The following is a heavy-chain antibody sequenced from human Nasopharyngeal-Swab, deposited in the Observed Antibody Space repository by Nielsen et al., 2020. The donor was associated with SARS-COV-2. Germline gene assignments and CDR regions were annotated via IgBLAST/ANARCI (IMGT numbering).Heavy chain of an antibody. V-gene: IGHV1-18*01. D-gene: IGHD6-19*01. Sequence: WVRQAPGQGLEWMGWISAYNGNTNYAQKLQGRVTMTTDTSTSTAYMELRSLRSDDTAVYYCARVSAVAEAGDYWGQGTLVTVSS. CDR2: ISAYNGNT. CDR3: ARVSAVAEAGDY. J-gene: IGHJ4*02.